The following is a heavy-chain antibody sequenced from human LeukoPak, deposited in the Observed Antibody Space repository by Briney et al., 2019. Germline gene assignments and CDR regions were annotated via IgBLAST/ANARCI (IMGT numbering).Heavy chain of an antibody. CDR3: AKDLLGSSGPQCFDY. D-gene: IGHD6-19*01. CDR2: ISYDGSNK. J-gene: IGHJ4*02. Sequence: GRSLRLSCAASGFTFSSYGMHWVRQAPGKGLEWVAVISYDGSNKYYADSVKGRFTISRDNSNNTLYLQMNSLRAEDTAVYYCAKDLLGSSGPQCFDYWGQGTLVPVSS. V-gene: IGHV3-30*18. CDR1: GFTFSSYG.